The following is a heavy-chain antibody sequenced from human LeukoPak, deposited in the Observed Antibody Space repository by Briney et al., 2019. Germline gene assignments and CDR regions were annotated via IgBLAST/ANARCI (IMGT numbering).Heavy chain of an antibody. Sequence: GGSLRLSCAASGFTFSTYWMHWVRQAPGKGLVWVSRINSDGSDTTYADSVKGRFTISRGNAKNTVYLQMNSLRAEDTAVYYCARGTFGDFNWGPGTLVSVSS. CDR3: ARGTFGDFN. V-gene: IGHV3-74*01. J-gene: IGHJ4*02. CDR1: GFTFSTYW. CDR2: INSDGSDT. D-gene: IGHD4-17*01.